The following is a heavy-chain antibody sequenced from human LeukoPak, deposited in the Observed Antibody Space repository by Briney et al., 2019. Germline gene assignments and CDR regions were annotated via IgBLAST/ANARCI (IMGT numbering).Heavy chain of an antibody. CDR2: IKQDETEK. Sequence: GGSLRLSCTASGFTFSNFWMGWVRQAPGKGLEWVANIKQDETEKFYLGSVKGRFTISRDNAKNTLYLQMNSLRAEDTAVYYCAKVIDFWNGMDVWGQGTTVTVSS. CDR1: GFTFSNFW. D-gene: IGHD3-3*01. CDR3: AKVIDFWNGMDV. J-gene: IGHJ6*02. V-gene: IGHV3-7*01.